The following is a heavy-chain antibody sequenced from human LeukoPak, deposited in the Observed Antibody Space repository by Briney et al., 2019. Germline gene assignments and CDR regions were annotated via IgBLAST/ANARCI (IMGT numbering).Heavy chain of an antibody. CDR2: IYYSGST. CDR1: GGSISSYY. D-gene: IGHD1-26*01. J-gene: IGHJ3*02. V-gene: IGHV4-59*01. Sequence: SETLSLTCTVAGGSISSYYWSWIRQPPGKGLEWIGYIYYSGSTNYNPSLKSRVTISVDTSKNQFSLKLSSVTAADTAAYYCAREARGLISGSYMGAFDIWGQGTMVTVSS. CDR3: AREARGLISGSYMGAFDI.